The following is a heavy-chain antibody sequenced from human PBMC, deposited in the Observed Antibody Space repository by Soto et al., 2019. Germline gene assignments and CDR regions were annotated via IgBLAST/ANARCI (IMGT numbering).Heavy chain of an antibody. J-gene: IGHJ4*02. CDR3: ARYYDSSGYSYFDY. CDR1: GFTFSSYS. D-gene: IGHD3-22*01. Sequence: GGSLRLSCAASGFTFSSYSMNWVRQAPGKGLEWVSSISSSSSYIYYADSVKGRFTISGDNAKNSLYLQMNSLRAEDTAVYYCARYYDSSGYSYFDYWGQGTLVTVSS. V-gene: IGHV3-21*01. CDR2: ISSSSSYI.